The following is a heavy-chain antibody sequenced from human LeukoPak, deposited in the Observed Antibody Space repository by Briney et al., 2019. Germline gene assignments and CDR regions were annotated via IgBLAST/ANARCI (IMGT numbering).Heavy chain of an antibody. V-gene: IGHV1-2*04. CDR1: GYTFTGYY. CDR3: ARDLSSSSGGYYYGMDV. D-gene: IGHD6-6*01. Sequence: ASVKVSCKASGYTFTGYYMHWVRQAPGQGLEWMGWINPNSGGTNYAQKFQGWVTMTRDTSISTAYMELSRLRSDDTAVYYCARDLSSSSGGYYYGMDVWGQGTTVTFSS. CDR2: INPNSGGT. J-gene: IGHJ6*02.